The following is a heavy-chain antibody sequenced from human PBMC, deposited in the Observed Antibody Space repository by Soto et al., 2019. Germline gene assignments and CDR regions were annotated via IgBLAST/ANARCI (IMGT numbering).Heavy chain of an antibody. CDR2: INPNGGST. CDR3: TRGLFAGDV. CDR1: GYTFTSYY. V-gene: IGHV1-46*03. J-gene: IGHJ6*04. Sequence: QVQLVQSGAEVKKPGASVRVSCKASGYTFTSYYIHWVRQAPGQGLEWMGIINPNGGSTNYAQKFQGRVTMTRDTSPSTFYMDLSSLRSEDTAVYYCTRGLFAGDVWGKGTTVTVSA.